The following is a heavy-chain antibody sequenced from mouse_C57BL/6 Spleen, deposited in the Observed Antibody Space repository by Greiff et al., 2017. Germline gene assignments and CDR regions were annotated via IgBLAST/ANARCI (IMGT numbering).Heavy chain of an antibody. CDR1: GYAFTNYL. CDR3: ANKSTGSSCAMDY. D-gene: IGHD1-1*01. V-gene: IGHV1-54*01. J-gene: IGHJ4*01. CDR2: INPGSGGT. Sequence: QVQLQQSGAELVRPGTSVKVSCKASGYAFTNYLIEWVKQRPGQGLEWIGVINPGSGGTNYNEKFKGKATLTADKSSSTAYMQLSSLTSVDSAVYFFANKSTGSSCAMDYWGQGTSVTVSS.